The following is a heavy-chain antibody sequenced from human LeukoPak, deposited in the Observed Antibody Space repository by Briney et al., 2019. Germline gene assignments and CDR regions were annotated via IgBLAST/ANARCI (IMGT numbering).Heavy chain of an antibody. CDR2: MNPNSGNT. CDR3: ASRGRYFDWLLNY. CDR1: GYTFTSYN. Sequence: ASLKVSCKASGYTFTSYNINWVRQATGQGLEWMGWMNPNSGNTGYAQKFQGRVTMTRNTSISTAYMELSSLRSEDTAVYYCASRGRYFDWLLNYWGQGTLVTVSS. D-gene: IGHD3-9*01. V-gene: IGHV1-8*01. J-gene: IGHJ4*02.